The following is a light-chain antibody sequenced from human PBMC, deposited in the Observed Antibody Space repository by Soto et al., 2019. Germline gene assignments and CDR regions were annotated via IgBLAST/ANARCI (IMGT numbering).Light chain of an antibody. CDR2: EVN. J-gene: IGLJ1*01. CDR3: SSYTSSDNRV. V-gene: IGLV2-14*01. CDR1: SSDVGGYNY. Sequence: QSALTQPASVSGSPGQSITISCTGTSSDVGGYNYVSWYQQHPDKAPKLMIYEVNNRPAGFSNRFSGSKSGNTASLTISGLQAEDEAYYYCSSYTSSDNRVFGTGTKLTVL.